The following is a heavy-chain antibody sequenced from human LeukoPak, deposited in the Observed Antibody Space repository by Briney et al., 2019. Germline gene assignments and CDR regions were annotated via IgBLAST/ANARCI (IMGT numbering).Heavy chain of an antibody. D-gene: IGHD6-19*01. J-gene: IGHJ4*02. CDR1: GFTFSSYS. V-gene: IGHV3-21*01. Sequence: PGGSLRLSCAASGFTFSSYSMNWVRQAPGKGLEWVSSISSSSSYIYYADSVKGRFTISRDNAKNSLYLQMNSLRAEDTAVYYCARDRPSSLWSGGFDYWGQGTLVTVSS. CDR3: ARDRPSSLWSGGFDY. CDR2: ISSSSSYI.